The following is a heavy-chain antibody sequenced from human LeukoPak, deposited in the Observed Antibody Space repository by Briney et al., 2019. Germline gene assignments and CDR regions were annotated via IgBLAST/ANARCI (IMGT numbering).Heavy chain of an antibody. J-gene: IGHJ3*02. D-gene: IGHD3-10*01. Sequence: GGSLRLSCTASAFTFSDYWMSWVRQAPGKGLEWVANIKQDGSVKQYVDSVKGRFTISRDNTKKALYLQMNSLRVEDTAVFYCAAGNTFDIWGQGTLVSVSS. V-gene: IGHV3-7*01. CDR3: AAGNTFDI. CDR1: AFTFSDYW. CDR2: IKQDGSVK.